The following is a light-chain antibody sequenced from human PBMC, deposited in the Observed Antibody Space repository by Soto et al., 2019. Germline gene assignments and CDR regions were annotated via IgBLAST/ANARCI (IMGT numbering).Light chain of an antibody. CDR1: SSDVGGYNY. CDR3: SPYAGGNNPYV. Sequence: QSVLTQPPSASGSPGQSVTISCTGTSSDVGGYNYVSWYQQHPGKAPKLMIYEVSKRPSGVPDRFSGSKSGNTASLTVSGLQAEDEADYYCSPYAGGNNPYVFGTGTKVTVL. J-gene: IGLJ1*01. V-gene: IGLV2-8*01. CDR2: EVS.